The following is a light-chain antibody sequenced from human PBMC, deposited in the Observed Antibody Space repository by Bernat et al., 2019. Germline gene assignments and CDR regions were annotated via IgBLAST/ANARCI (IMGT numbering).Light chain of an antibody. J-gene: IGKJ5*01. V-gene: IGKV1-39*01. CDR2: AAS. Sequence: DIRMTQSPSSLSASVGDRVTITCRASQSISSYLNWYQQKPGKAPKLLIYAASSLQSGVPSRFSGSGSGTDFTLTISSLQPEDFATYYCQQSYSTGFGQGTRLEIK. CDR1: QSISSY. CDR3: QQSYSTG.